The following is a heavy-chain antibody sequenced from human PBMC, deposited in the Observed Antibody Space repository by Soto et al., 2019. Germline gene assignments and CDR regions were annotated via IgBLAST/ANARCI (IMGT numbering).Heavy chain of an antibody. CDR1: GGTFSSYA. J-gene: IGHJ4*02. CDR2: IIPIFGTT. CDR3: ARNHYYDSSGYYYFDY. Sequence: GASVKVSCKASGGTFSSYAISWVRQAPGQGLEWMGGIIPIFGTTKHAQKFQGRVTSSAGESTSTVYMELSRLTSEDTALYYCARNHYYDSSGYYYFDYWGQGTPVTVSS. V-gene: IGHV1-69*13. D-gene: IGHD3-22*01.